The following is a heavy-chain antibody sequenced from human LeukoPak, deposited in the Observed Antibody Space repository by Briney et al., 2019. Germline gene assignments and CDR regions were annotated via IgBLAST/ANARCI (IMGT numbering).Heavy chain of an antibody. D-gene: IGHD1-26*01. V-gene: IGHV4-39*01. CDR2: ILYGGST. J-gene: IGHJ3*01. CDR3: ARHADRSPATVFAFDV. CDR1: GGSVSNNNYF. Sequence: SETLSLTCTVSGGSVSNNNYFWGWIRQAPGKGLECIGSILYGGSTYYSPSLKSRVTISVDTSKNQFSLKLSSVSAADTAVYYCARHADRSPATVFAFDVWGQGTLVTVSS.